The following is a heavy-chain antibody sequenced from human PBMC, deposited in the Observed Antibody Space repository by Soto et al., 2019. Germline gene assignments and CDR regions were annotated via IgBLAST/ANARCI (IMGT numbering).Heavy chain of an antibody. CDR3: ARSSVAGAGYFQH. J-gene: IGHJ1*01. CDR1: GCSISSYY. D-gene: IGHD6-19*01. CDR2: IYYSGST. V-gene: IGHV4-59*12. Sequence: PLETLSLTCTVSGCSISSYYWSWIRQPPGKGLEWIGYIYYSGSTNYNPSLKSRVTISADTSKNQFSLKLSSVTVADTAVYYCARSSVAGAGYFQHWGQGTQVTVSS.